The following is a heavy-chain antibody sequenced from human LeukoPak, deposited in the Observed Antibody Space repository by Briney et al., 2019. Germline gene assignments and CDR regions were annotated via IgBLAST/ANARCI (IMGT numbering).Heavy chain of an antibody. CDR3: ARAGYRSGWYGY. Sequence: AVKVSCKASGGTFSSYAISWVRQAPGQGLGWMGRIIPIFGTANYAKNFQGRVRINADKSTNTDYMELSSLRSEDTAVYYCARAGYRSGWYGYWGQGTLVTVSS. CDR2: IIPIFGTA. D-gene: IGHD6-19*01. V-gene: IGHV1-69*06. CDR1: GGTFSSYA. J-gene: IGHJ4*02.